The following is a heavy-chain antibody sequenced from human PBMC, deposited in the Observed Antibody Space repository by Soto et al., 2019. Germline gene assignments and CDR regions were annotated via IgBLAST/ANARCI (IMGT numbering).Heavy chain of an antibody. J-gene: IGHJ3*01. D-gene: IGHD3-10*01. CDR1: GFNFSTYD. CDR2: ISRNGDNT. V-gene: IGHV3-23*01. CDR3: ARGKCGGRGARGAAFDL. Sequence: EVQLLESGGGLVQPGGSLRLSCAASGFNFSTYDMSWVRQAPGRGLEWVSPISRNGDNTHYADSVKGRFTISRDNSNNTLCLHMNSLRGEDTAIYYCARGKCGGRGARGAAFDLWGQGTVVTVSS.